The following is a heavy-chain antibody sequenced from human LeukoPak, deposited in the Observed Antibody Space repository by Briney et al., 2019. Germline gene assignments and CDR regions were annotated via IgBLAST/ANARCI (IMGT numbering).Heavy chain of an antibody. CDR3: AIYTPKNMLNGLRTFDI. J-gene: IGHJ3*02. D-gene: IGHD5-12*01. CDR2: IFYSGST. CDR1: GGSISNYY. Sequence: PSETLSLTCTVSGGSISNYYWSWIRQPPGKGLEWIGYIFYSGSTNYNPSLKGRVTISEDTTKNQFSLNLTSVTAADTAVYYCAIYTPKNMLNGLRTFDIWGQGTMVTVSS. V-gene: IGHV4-59*01.